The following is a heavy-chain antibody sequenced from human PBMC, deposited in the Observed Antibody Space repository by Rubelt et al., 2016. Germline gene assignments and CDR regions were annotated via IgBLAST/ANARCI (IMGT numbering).Heavy chain of an antibody. CDR2: IKQDGSEK. Sequence: VQLVESGGGVVQPGRSLRLSCAASGFTFSDYAMHWVRQAPGKGLEWMANIKQDGSEKYYVDSVKGRFTISRDNAKNSLYLQMNSLRTEDTAVYYCARGPAERYFDLWGRGTLVTVSS. V-gene: IGHV3-7*03. CDR3: ARGPAERYFDL. CDR1: GFTFSDYA. J-gene: IGHJ2*01.